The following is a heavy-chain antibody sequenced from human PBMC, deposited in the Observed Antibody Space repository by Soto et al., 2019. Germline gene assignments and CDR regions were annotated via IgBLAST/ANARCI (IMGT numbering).Heavy chain of an antibody. CDR2: INHSGST. Sequence: NPSETLSLTCAVYGGSFSGYYWSWIRQPPGKGLEWIGEINHSGSTNYNPSLKSRVTISVDTSKNQFSLKLSSVTAADTAVYYCARGPPRITMIVVVIKASGGFDPWGQGTLVTVSS. J-gene: IGHJ5*02. CDR3: ARGPPRITMIVVVIKASGGFDP. CDR1: GGSFSGYY. V-gene: IGHV4-34*01. D-gene: IGHD3-22*01.